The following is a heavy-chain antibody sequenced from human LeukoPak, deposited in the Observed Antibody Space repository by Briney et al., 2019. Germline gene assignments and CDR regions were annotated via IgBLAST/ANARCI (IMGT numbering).Heavy chain of an antibody. V-gene: IGHV3-23*01. CDR1: GFTFSSYG. CDR3: AKIQGYFDY. Sequence: PGGSLRLSCAASGFTFSSYGMSWVRQAPGKGPQWVSAITGSGGTTYYADSVKGRFTISRDNSKNTLYLQTNSLRAEDTAVYYCAKIQGYFDYWGQGNLVTVSS. J-gene: IGHJ4*02. CDR2: ITGSGGTT.